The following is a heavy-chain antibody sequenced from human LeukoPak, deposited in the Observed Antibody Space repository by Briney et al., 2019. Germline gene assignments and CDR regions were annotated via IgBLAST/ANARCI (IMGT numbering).Heavy chain of an antibody. J-gene: IGHJ3*02. CDR3: ARDRDGYYASGSYSAAFDI. Sequence: SETLSLTCSVSGYSIRNGYYWGWIRQSPGKGLEWIGIIYHSGNTYYNPSFKSRVTISVDTAKNQISLKLSSVTAADTAVYYCARDRDGYYASGSYSAAFDIWGQGTMVTVSS. D-gene: IGHD3-10*01. V-gene: IGHV4-38-2*02. CDR1: GYSIRNGYY. CDR2: IYHSGNT.